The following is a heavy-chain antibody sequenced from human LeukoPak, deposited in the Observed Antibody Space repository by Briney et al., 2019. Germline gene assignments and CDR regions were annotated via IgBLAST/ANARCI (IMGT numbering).Heavy chain of an antibody. CDR3: AKDTIAAVGRPNDAFDI. J-gene: IGHJ3*02. CDR1: GLTFDDYA. Sequence: PGGSLRLSCAASGLTFDDYAMHWVRQAPGKGLEWVSGISWNSGFIGYADSVKGRFTISRDNAKKSLYLLMNSLRPEDTALYYCAKDTIAAVGRPNDAFDIWGQGTMVTVST. V-gene: IGHV3-9*01. CDR2: ISWNSGFI. D-gene: IGHD6-13*01.